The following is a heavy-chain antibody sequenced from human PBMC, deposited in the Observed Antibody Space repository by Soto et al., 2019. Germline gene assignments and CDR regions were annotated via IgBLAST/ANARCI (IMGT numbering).Heavy chain of an antibody. CDR2: INPYNDNT. D-gene: IGHD6-19*01. CDR3: ARVTPSGDMDY. J-gene: IGHJ4*02. CDR1: DYTFTFYG. V-gene: IGHV1-18*04. Sequence: QVPLVQSGAEVKKPGASVKVSCKTSDYTFTFYGITWVRQAPGQGLECMGWINPYNDNTKYAQKFEGRVTMTTDTSTSTAYMELRSLRSDDTAFYYCARVTPSGDMDYWGQGTLVTVSS.